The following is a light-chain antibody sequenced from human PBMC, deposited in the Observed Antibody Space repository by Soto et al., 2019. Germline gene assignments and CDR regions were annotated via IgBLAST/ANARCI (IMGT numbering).Light chain of an antibody. CDR2: KNN. J-gene: IGLJ3*02. CDR3: AAWDDSLDGPE. V-gene: IGLV1-44*01. CDR1: SSNIGSHS. Sequence: QSVLTQPPSASGTPGGTVTISCYGSSSNIGSHSVNWYQHLPGKAPKLIIYKNNQRPSGVHDRFSDSKSGTSASLAISGLQYGDEAEYYLAAWDDSLDGPEFGGGPTVTV.